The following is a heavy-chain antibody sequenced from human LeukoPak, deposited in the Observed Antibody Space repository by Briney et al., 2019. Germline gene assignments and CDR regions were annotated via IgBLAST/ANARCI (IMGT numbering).Heavy chain of an antibody. CDR3: ARALGMVATEPLSDY. CDR1: GGTFSSYA. CDR2: IIPIFGTA. J-gene: IGHJ4*02. D-gene: IGHD5-12*01. V-gene: IGHV1-69*13. Sequence: SVKVSCKASGGTFSSYAISWVRQAPGQGLEWMGGIIPIFGTANYAQKFQGRVTITADESTSTAYMELSSLRSEDAAVYYCARALGMVATEPLSDYWGQGTLVTVSS.